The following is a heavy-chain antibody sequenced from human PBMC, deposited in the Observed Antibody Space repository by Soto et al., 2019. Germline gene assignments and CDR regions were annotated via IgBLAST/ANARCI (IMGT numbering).Heavy chain of an antibody. CDR1: GFTFTSSA. CDR2: IVVGSGNT. D-gene: IGHD6-13*01. Sequence: SVKVSCKASGFTFTSSAVQWVRQARGQRLEWIGWIVVGSGNTNYAQKFQERVTITRDMSTSTAYMELSSLRSEDTAVYYCAAPGKAACNYYYYGMDVWGQGTTVTVSS. CDR3: AAPGKAACNYYYYGMDV. J-gene: IGHJ6*02. V-gene: IGHV1-58*01.